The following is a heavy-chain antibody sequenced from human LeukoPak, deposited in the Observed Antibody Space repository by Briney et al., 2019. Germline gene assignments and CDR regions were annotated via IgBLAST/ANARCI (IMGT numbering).Heavy chain of an antibody. D-gene: IGHD1-7*01. Sequence: GGSLRLSCAASGFTFSSYAMHWVRQAPGKGLEWVAVISYDGSNKYYADSVKGRFTISRDNSKNTLYLQMNSLRAEDTAVYYCATRGTDSEWNYYFDYWGQGTLVTVSS. CDR1: GFTFSSYA. CDR3: ATRGTDSEWNYYFDY. CDR2: ISYDGSNK. V-gene: IGHV3-30*04. J-gene: IGHJ4*02.